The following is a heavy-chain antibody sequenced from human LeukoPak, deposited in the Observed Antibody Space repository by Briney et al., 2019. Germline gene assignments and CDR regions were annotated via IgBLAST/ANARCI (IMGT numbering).Heavy chain of an antibody. D-gene: IGHD4-17*01. CDR1: GFNFGDYA. CDR3: TRDLHGDEAFDV. J-gene: IGHJ3*01. Sequence: GGSLRLSCRTSGFNFGDYAMSWVRQAPGQGLEWVGFIRTKPYGGTPDYAASVKGRFTISVDDSKSIAYLRMNSLETEDTAVYYCTRDLHGDEAFDVWGQGTMVTVSS. CDR2: IRTKPYGGTP. V-gene: IGHV3-49*04.